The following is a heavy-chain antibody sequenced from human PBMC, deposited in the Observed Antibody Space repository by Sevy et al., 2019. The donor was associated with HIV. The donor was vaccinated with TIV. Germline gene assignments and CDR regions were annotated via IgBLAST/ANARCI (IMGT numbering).Heavy chain of an antibody. J-gene: IGHJ4*02. D-gene: IGHD3-22*01. CDR3: ARDQGEGNYYDSSGYYYGGSLDH. CDR1: GFTFSTYS. CDR2: IGSSGSYI. V-gene: IGHV3-21*01. Sequence: GGSLRLSCAASGFTFSTYSMNWVRQAPGKGLEWVSFIGSSGSYIYYADSLMGRFTVSRDNAKNSRYLQMNSLRAEDTAVYYCARDQGEGNYYDSSGYYYGGSLDHWGQGTLVTVSS.